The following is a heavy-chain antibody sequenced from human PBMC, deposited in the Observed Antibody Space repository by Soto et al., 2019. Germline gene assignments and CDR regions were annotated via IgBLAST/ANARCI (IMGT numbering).Heavy chain of an antibody. CDR1: GFTFSTYP. D-gene: IGHD4-4*01. CDR3: VKPPVITASYYYYDMDV. CDR2: ISGSGIST. V-gene: IGHV3-23*01. Sequence: EAQLLESGGGLVQPGGSLRLSCAASGFTFSTYPMSWVRQAPGKGLEWVSGISGSGISTYYTDSVKGRFTISRDNSKNTVFLQMNSLRDEDTAVDDWVKPPVITASYYYYDMDVWGQGTTVTVSS. J-gene: IGHJ6*02.